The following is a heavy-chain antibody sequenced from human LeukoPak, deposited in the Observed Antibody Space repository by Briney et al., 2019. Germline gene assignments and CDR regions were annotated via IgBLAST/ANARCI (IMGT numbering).Heavy chain of an antibody. D-gene: IGHD6-13*01. Sequence: ASVKVSCKASGYTFTSYGVSWVRQAPGQGLEWMGWISAYNGDTNYAQKLQGRVTMTTDTSTSTAYMELRSLRSDDTAVYYCRIAAGGKYYFEYWGQGTLVTVSS. CDR1: GYTFTSYG. CDR3: RIAAGGKYYFEY. J-gene: IGHJ4*02. V-gene: IGHV1-18*01. CDR2: ISAYNGDT.